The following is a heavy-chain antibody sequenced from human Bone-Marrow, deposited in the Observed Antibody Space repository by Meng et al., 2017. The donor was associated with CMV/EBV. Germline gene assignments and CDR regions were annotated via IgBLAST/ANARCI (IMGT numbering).Heavy chain of an antibody. CDR3: TTVSLNYYYYYGMDV. Sequence: GGSLRLSCAASGFSFSNAWMSWVRQAPGKGLEWVGRIKSKTDDGTTDYAAPVKGRFTISRDDSKNTLYLQMNSLKTEDTAVYYCTTVSLNYYYYYGMDVWGQGTTVTVSS. J-gene: IGHJ6*02. CDR1: GFSFSNAW. CDR2: IKSKTDDGTT. V-gene: IGHV3-15*01.